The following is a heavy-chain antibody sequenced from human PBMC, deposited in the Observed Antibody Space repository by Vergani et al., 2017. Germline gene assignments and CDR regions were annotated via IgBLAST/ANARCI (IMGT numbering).Heavy chain of an antibody. CDR3: ARESSTSTYYYYYYGMDV. D-gene: IGHD2-2*01. V-gene: IGHV3-74*01. CDR2: INSDGSST. J-gene: IGHJ6*02. CDR1: GFTFSSYW. Sequence: EVQLVESGGGLVQPGGSLRLSCAASGFTFSSYWMHWVRQAPGKGLVWVSRINSDGSSTSYADSVKGRFTISRDNAKNTLYLQMNSLRAEDTAVYYCARESSTSTYYYYYYGMDVWGQGTTVTVSS.